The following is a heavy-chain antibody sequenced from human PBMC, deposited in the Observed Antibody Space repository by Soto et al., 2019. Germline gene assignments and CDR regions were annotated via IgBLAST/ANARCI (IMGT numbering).Heavy chain of an antibody. CDR2: IKQDGSER. V-gene: IGHV3-7*03. CDR1: GFSLIPYW. Sequence: EVKLVESGGGLVQPGGSLRLSCAASGFSLIPYWMSWVRQAPGKGLEWVASIKQDGSERNYVNSVKGRFTISRDNAKNSVYLEMNSLRPEATAVYYCARGGVHYSENSFTSWGQETLV. D-gene: IGHD3-22*01. J-gene: IGHJ5*02. CDR3: ARGGVHYSENSFTS.